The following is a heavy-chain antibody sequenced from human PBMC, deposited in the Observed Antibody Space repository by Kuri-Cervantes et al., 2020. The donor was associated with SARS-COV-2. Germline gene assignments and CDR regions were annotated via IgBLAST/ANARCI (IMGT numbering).Heavy chain of an antibody. CDR1: GGSISSGSYY. CDR3: ARDPIAAAGTRLYYYYGMDV. V-gene: IGHV4-61*02. D-gene: IGHD6-13*01. J-gene: IGHJ6*02. Sequence: SETLSLTCTVSGGSISSGSYYWSWIRQPAGKGLEWIGRIYTSGSTNYNPSLKSRVTISVDTSKNQFSLKLSFVTAADTAVYYCARDPIAAAGTRLYYYYGMDVWGQGTTVTVSS. CDR2: IYTSGST.